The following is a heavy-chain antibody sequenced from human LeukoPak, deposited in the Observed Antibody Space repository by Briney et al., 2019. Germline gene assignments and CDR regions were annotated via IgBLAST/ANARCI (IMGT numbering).Heavy chain of an antibody. J-gene: IGHJ4*02. Sequence: PGGSLRLSCAASGFTVSSNYMSWVRQAPGKGLEWVAVISYDGSNKYYADSVKGRFTISRDNSKNTLYLQMNSLRAEDTAVYYCAAGYYINYWGQGTLVTVSS. CDR2: ISYDGSNK. V-gene: IGHV3-30*03. CDR3: AAGYYINY. D-gene: IGHD3-9*01. CDR1: GFTVSSNY.